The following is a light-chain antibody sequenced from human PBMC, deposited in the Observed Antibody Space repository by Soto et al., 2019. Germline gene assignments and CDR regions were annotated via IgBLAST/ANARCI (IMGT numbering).Light chain of an antibody. CDR3: QQSYMDPIT. CDR1: QSISTY. Sequence: DIQITQSPSSLSASVGNRVTITFRASQSISTYLNWYQKKPGKAPNLLIYDASRLQSGVPSRFSGSGGGTDFTLSISSVQPEDFATYFCQQSYMDPITFGQGTRLEIK. J-gene: IGKJ5*01. CDR2: DAS. V-gene: IGKV1-39*01.